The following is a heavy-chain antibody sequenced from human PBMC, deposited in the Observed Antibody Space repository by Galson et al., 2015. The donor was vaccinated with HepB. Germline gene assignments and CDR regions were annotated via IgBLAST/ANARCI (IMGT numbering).Heavy chain of an antibody. CDR2: IRSSSSYT. D-gene: IGHD3-22*01. CDR1: GFTFSSYS. CDR3: VRIYDSRGHYGDQ. Sequence: SLRLSCAASGFTFSSYSMNWVRQAPGKGLEWVSSIRSSSSYTYYADSVKGRFTISRDNAKNSLYLQMNNLRADDTAIYFCVRIYDSRGHYGDQWGQGALVTVSS. J-gene: IGHJ4*02. V-gene: IGHV3-21*04.